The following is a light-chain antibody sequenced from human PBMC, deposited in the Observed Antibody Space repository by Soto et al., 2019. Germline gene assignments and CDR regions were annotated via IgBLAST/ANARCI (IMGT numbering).Light chain of an antibody. CDR2: DAS. CDR1: QFLSSY. Sequence: ELVLTQSPATLSLSPGERATLSCRASQFLSSYLAWYQQKPGQAPRLLIYDASNRATGIPARFSGSGSGTDFTLTISSLEPEDFAVYYCQQRSNWPPITFGQGTRLEIK. V-gene: IGKV3-11*01. CDR3: QQRSNWPPIT. J-gene: IGKJ5*01.